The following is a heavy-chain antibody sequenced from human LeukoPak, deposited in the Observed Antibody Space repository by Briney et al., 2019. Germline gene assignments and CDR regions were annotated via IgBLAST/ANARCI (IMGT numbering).Heavy chain of an antibody. CDR2: IYFSGDT. CDR1: GGSIISSDYY. CDR3: ARLGPMGAGHSDS. D-gene: IGHD3/OR15-3a*01. Sequence: SETLSLTCTVSGGSIISSDYYWVWIRQPPGKGPEWIATIYFSGDTYYNPSLKSRVIISVDTSKNQFSLKLTSVTAADTAMFYCARLGPMGAGHSDSWGQGTLVTVSS. V-gene: IGHV4-39*01. J-gene: IGHJ4*02.